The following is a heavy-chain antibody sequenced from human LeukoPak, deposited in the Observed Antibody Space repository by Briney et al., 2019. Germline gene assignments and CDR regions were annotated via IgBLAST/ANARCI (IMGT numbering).Heavy chain of an antibody. J-gene: IGHJ4*02. CDR1: GGSFSGYY. CDR3: ARGRYFDY. CDR2: INQSGST. V-gene: IGHV4-34*01. Sequence: SETLSLTCAVYGGSFSGYYWSWICQPPGKGLEWIGEINQSGSTNYNPSLKSRVTISVDTSKNQFSLKLSSVTAADTAVYYCARGRYFDYWGQGTLVTVSS.